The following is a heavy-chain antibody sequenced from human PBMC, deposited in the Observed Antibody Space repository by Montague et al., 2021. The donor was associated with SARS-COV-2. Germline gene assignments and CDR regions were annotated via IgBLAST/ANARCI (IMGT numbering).Heavy chain of an antibody. V-gene: IGHV4-59*01. Sequence: SETLSLTCTVSGGSISSYYWSWIRQPPGKGLEWIGYIYYSGSTNYNPSLKSRVTISVDTSKNQFSLKLSSVTAADTAVYYCARGSGAGCGSTSCQYWGSYGMDYWGQGTTVTVSS. CDR2: IYYSGST. CDR3: ARGSGAGCGSTSCQYWGSYGMDY. D-gene: IGHD2-2*01. J-gene: IGHJ6*02. CDR1: GGSISSYY.